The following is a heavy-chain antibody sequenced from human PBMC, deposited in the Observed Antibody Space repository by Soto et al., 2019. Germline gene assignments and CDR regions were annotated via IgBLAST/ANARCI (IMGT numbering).Heavy chain of an antibody. CDR2: IIPILGIA. Sequence: GASVKVSCKASGGTFSSYTISWVRQAPRQGLEWMGRIIPILGIANYAQKFQGRVTITADKSTSTAYMELSSLRSEDTAVYYCARESREYCSGGSCYSSDVDAFDIWGQGTMVTVSS. J-gene: IGHJ3*02. V-gene: IGHV1-69*04. CDR3: ARESREYCSGGSCYSSDVDAFDI. CDR1: GGTFSSYT. D-gene: IGHD2-15*01.